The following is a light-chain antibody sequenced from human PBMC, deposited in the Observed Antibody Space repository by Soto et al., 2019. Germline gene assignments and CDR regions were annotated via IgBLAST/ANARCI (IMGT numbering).Light chain of an antibody. CDR3: QQYATSPRT. CDR1: QSVSSN. V-gene: IGKV3-15*01. CDR2: GAS. J-gene: IGKJ4*02. Sequence: EIVMTQSPATLSVSPGERATLSCRASQSVSSNLAWYQQKPGQAPRLLIYGASTRATGIPDRFSGSGSGTDFTLTISRLEPEDFALYYCQQYATSPRTFGGGTTVDIK.